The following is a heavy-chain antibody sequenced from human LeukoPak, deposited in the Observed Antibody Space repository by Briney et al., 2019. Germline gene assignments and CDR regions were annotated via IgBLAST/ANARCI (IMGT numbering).Heavy chain of an antibody. D-gene: IGHD2-21*02. CDR2: ISSNGGST. J-gene: IGHJ6*02. V-gene: IGHV3-64*01. CDR3: ARDPYCDGDCYSEVYGMDV. CDR1: GFTFSSYA. Sequence: GGSLRLSCAASGFTFSSYAMHWVRQAPGKGLEYVSAISSNGGSTYYANSVKGRFTISRDNSKNTLYLQMGSLRAEDMAVYYCARDPYCDGDCYSEVYGMDVWGQGTTVTVSS.